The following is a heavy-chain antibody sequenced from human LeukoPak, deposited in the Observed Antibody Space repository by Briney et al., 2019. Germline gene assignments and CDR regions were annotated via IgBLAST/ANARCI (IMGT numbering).Heavy chain of an antibody. Sequence: GGSLRLSCAASGFTFSNYWMHWVRQAPGKGLVWVSRINTDDSDIRYADPVKGRFTISRDNVKNTLYLQMNSLRAEDTALYYCVKASTQFYFVNWGQGTLVTVSS. CDR3: VKASTQFYFVN. V-gene: IGHV3-74*01. D-gene: IGHD3-9*01. J-gene: IGHJ4*02. CDR2: INTDDSDI. CDR1: GFTFSNYW.